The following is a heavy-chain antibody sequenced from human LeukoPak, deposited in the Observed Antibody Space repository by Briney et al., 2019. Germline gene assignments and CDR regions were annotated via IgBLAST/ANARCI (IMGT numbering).Heavy chain of an antibody. D-gene: IGHD6-19*01. V-gene: IGHV1-2*02. CDR2: VHPISSGT. CDR1: GYTFTGFY. Sequence: ASVKVSCKASGYTFTGFYMHWVRQAPGQGLEWMGWVHPISSGTSYAQKFQGRVTMTRDTSITTAYMELSSLRYEDTAVYFCARGKVDGDDFDYWGQGTLVTSPQ. J-gene: IGHJ4*02. CDR3: ARGKVDGDDFDY.